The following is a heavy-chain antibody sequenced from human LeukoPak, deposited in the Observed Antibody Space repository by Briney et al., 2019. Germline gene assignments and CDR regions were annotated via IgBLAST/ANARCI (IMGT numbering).Heavy chain of an antibody. CDR2: INPSGGST. V-gene: IGHV1-46*03. CDR1: GYTFTTYY. CDR3: ARNVDSGLDY. J-gene: IGHJ4*02. Sequence: ASXKVSCKASGYTFTTYYVHWVRQAPGQGLEWMGFINPSGGSTSYAQKFQGRVTMTRVTSTSTVYMELSSLRSEDTAVYYCARNVDSGLDYWGQGTLVTVSS. D-gene: IGHD3-10*01.